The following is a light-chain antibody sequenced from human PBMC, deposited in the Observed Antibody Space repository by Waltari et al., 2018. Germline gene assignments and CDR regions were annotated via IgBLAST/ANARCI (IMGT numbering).Light chain of an antibody. CDR3: QQYDDLPWK. CDR1: QNISSF. Sequence: DIQMTQSPSSLSASVIDKVTITFQASQNISSFLAWYQHKPGKGANPLIYTASRLENGLNSRFSGDGSGTNYTITISSLQAEDLATYYCQQYDDLPWKFGQWTKVEI. V-gene: IGKV1-NL1*01. J-gene: IGKJ1*01. CDR2: TAS.